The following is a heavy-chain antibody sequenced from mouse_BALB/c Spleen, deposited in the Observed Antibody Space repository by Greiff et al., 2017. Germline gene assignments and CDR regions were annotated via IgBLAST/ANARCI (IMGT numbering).Heavy chain of an antibody. CDR1: GYTFTDYW. D-gene: IGHD1-1*01. Sequence: QVQLQQPGAELVMPGASVKMSCKASGYTFTDYWMHWVKQRPGQGLEWIGAIDTSDSYTSYNQKFKGKATLTVDESSSTAYMQLSSLTSEYSAVYYCARTTTVVAPFDYWGQGTTLTVSS. V-gene: IGHV1-69*01. CDR3: ARTTTVVAPFDY. J-gene: IGHJ2*01. CDR2: IDTSDSYT.